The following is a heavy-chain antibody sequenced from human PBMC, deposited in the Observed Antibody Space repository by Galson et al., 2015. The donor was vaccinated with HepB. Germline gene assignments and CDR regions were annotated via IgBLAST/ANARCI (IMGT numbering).Heavy chain of an antibody. D-gene: IGHD3-22*01. CDR2: INPNSGGT. J-gene: IGHJ3*02. V-gene: IGHV1-2*06. CDR3: ARGGRSYYDSSGYYIPPDAFDI. Sequence: SVKVSCKASGYTFTGYYMHWVRQAPGQGLEWMGRINPNSGGTNYAQKFQGRVTMTRDTSISTAYMELSRLRSDDTAVYYCARGGRSYYDSSGYYIPPDAFDIWGQGTMVTVSS. CDR1: GYTFTGYY.